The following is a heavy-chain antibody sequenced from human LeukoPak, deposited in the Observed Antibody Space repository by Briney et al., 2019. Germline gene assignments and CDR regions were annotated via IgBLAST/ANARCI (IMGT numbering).Heavy chain of an antibody. CDR1: GFTFSNYG. V-gene: IGHV3-23*01. CDR2: ISGSGRNT. J-gene: IGHJ4*02. CDR3: AKDSELENLTGYSKN. D-gene: IGHD3-9*01. Sequence: GGSLRLSCAASGFTFSNYGMYWVRQAPGKGLEWVSSISGSGRNTYYADSVKGRLTISRNNSKNTLYLQMNSLRAEDTALYYCAKDSELENLTGYSKNWGQGTLVTVSS.